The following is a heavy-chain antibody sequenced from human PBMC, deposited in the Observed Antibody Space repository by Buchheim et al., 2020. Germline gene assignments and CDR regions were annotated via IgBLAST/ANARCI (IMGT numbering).Heavy chain of an antibody. CDR1: GFIFSDYG. CDR2: ISGSGGST. CDR3: TKGALYHGSGSYFPFEH. Sequence: EVQLLESGGNLVQPGGSLRLSCAASGFIFSDYGMNWVRQTPGKGLEWVSFISGSGGSTFFKDSVKGRFTISRDNSKNTLYLQMNSLRVEDTAVYYCTKGALYHGSGSYFPFEHWGQGTL. V-gene: IGHV3-23*01. J-gene: IGHJ4*02. D-gene: IGHD3-10*01.